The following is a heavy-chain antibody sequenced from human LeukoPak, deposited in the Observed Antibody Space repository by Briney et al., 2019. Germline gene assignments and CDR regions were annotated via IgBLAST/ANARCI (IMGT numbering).Heavy chain of an antibody. CDR2: ISGSGGRK. CDR1: GVTFSSAT. J-gene: IGHJ3*02. D-gene: IGHD1-26*01. CDR3: AKDRRLVGATGAFDI. Sequence: GGSLRLSCAASGVTFSSATMSWGRHAPGKGLERGSAISGSGGRKYYADSVKGRFTISRDNSKNTLYLQMNSLRAEDTAVYYCAKDRRLVGATGAFDIWGQGTMVTVSS. V-gene: IGHV3-23*01.